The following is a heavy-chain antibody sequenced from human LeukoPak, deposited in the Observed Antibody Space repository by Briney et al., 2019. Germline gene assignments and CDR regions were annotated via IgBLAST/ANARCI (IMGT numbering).Heavy chain of an antibody. CDR2: IYYSGST. CDR1: GGSVSSGSYY. D-gene: IGHD3-10*01. J-gene: IGHJ4*02. Sequence: KPSETLSLTCTVSGGSVSSGSYYWSWIRQPPGKGLEWIGYIYYSGSTNYNPSLKSRVTISVDTSKNQFSLKLSSVTAADTAVYYCARGAKRTGLGATPFDWGQGTLVTVSS. CDR3: ARGAKRTGLGATPFD. V-gene: IGHV4-61*01.